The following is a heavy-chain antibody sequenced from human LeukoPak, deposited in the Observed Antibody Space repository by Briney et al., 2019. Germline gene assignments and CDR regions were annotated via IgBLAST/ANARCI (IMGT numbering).Heavy chain of an antibody. V-gene: IGHV3-21*01. D-gene: IGHD6-13*01. CDR1: GFTFSSYS. Sequence: PGGPLRLSCAASGFTFSSYSMIWVPPAPGKGLKWVSSISSSSSYIYYADSVKGRFTISRDNAKNSLYLQMNSLRAEDTAVYYCARDKLYSSSLGAFDIWGQGTMVTVSS. J-gene: IGHJ3*02. CDR2: ISSSSSYI. CDR3: ARDKLYSSSLGAFDI.